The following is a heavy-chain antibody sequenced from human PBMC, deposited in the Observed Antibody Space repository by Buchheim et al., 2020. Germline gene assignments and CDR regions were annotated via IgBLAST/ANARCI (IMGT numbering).Heavy chain of an antibody. CDR3: AKDPSSRITMVRGVIGWFDP. V-gene: IGHV3-30*18. CDR2: ISYDGSNK. J-gene: IGHJ5*02. D-gene: IGHD3-10*01. CDR1: GFTFSSYG. Sequence: QVQLVESGGGVVQPGRSLRLSCAASGFTFSSYGMHWVRQAPGKGLEWVAVISYDGSNKYYADSVKGRFTISRDNSKNTLYLQMNSLRAEDTAVYYCAKDPSSRITMVRGVIGWFDPWGQGTL.